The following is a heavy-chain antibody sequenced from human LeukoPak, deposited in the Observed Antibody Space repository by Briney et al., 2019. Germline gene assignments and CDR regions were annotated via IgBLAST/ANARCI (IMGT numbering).Heavy chain of an antibody. CDR2: ISGYGANT. D-gene: IGHD1-26*01. J-gene: IGHJ5*02. V-gene: IGHV3-23*01. CDR3: AKDRGPYLGIDNNWFDP. CDR1: GFTFNLYG. Sequence: PGGSLRLSCAASGFTFNLYGMSWVRQVPGKGLEWVSGISGYGANTYYADSVKGRFTISRDNSKNTVFLQMNSLTVEDTAVYHCAKDRGPYLGIDNNWFDPWGQGTLVIVPS.